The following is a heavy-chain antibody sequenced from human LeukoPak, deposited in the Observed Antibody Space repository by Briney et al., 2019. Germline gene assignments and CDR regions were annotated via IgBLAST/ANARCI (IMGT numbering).Heavy chain of an antibody. D-gene: IGHD3-22*01. V-gene: IGHV1-24*01. CDR3: ATVPFHYYDSSGKFDY. CDR1: GYTFTSYY. Sequence: GASVKVSCKASGYTFTSYYMHWVRQAPGQGLEWMGGFDPEDGETIYAQKFQGRVTMTEDTSTDTAYMELSSLRSEDTAVYYCATVPFHYYDSSGKFDYWGQGTLVTVSS. J-gene: IGHJ4*02. CDR2: FDPEDGET.